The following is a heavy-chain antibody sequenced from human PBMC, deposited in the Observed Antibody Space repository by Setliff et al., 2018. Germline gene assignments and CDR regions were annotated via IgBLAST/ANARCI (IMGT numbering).Heavy chain of an antibody. V-gene: IGHV4-59*08. CDR3: ARWHVRDSGYYPRLSYMDV. CDR1: GSSFSSYS. D-gene: IGHD3-22*01. Sequence: SETLSLTCTVSGSSFSSYSWSWIRQPPGKGLEWIGYKYYSGSTNSNPSLKSRVTISVDTSKNQFSLKLSSVTAADTAVYYCARWHVRDSGYYPRLSYMDVWGKGTTVTVSS. J-gene: IGHJ6*03. CDR2: KYYSGST.